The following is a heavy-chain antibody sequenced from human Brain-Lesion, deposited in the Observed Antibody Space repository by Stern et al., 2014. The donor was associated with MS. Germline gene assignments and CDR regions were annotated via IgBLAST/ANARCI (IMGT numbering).Heavy chain of an antibody. CDR1: GYIFTGYY. V-gene: IGHV1-2*02. D-gene: IGHD3-3*01. CDR3: ARDQRGITIFGVVTDYYYLGMDV. Sequence: QVQLVQSGAEVKKPGASVKVSCKTSGYIFTGYYIHWVRQAPGQGLEWMAWINPNTGGTKYEQKFQGRVTMSRDPSISTAYVELSSLTSDDTAVYYCARDQRGITIFGVVTDYYYLGMDVWGQGTTVTVSS. J-gene: IGHJ6*02. CDR2: INPNTGGT.